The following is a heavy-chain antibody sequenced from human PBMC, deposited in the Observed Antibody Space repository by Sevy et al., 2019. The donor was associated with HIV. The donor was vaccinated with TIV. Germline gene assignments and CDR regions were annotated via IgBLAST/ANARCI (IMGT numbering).Heavy chain of an antibody. J-gene: IGHJ3*02. V-gene: IGHV3-30-3*01. CDR1: GFTFSNYS. CDR3: ARDKYSSGWYYAFDI. CDR2: ISYEGSNK. D-gene: IGHD6-19*01. Sequence: GGSLRLSCAASGFTFSNYSMHWVRQAPGKGLEWVAGISYEGSNKYYADSVKVRFTISRDNSKNTLYLQMNSLRAEDTAVYYCARDKYSSGWYYAFDIWGQGTMVTVSS.